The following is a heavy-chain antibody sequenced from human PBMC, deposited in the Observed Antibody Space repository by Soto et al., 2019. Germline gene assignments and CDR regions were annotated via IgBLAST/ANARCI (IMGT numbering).Heavy chain of an antibody. CDR1: GFTFSSYG. V-gene: IGHV3-33*01. CDR3: ARDFQGYSYGYGAFDI. CDR2: VWYDGSNK. D-gene: IGHD5-18*01. Sequence: LRLSCAASGFTFSSYGMHWVRQAPGKGLEWVAVVWYDGSNKYYADSVKGRFTISRDNSKNTLYLQMNSLRAEDTAVYYCARDFQGYSYGYGAFDIWGQGTMVTVSS. J-gene: IGHJ3*02.